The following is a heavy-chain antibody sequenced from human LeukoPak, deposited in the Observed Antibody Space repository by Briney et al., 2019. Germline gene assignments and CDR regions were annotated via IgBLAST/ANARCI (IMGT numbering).Heavy chain of an antibody. D-gene: IGHD5-12*01. V-gene: IGHV3-7*03. CDR3: ARGGGGYVGFDY. Sequence: GGSLRLSCTASGFTFSNFWMGWVRQAPGKGLEWVANIKQDETEKFYLGSVKGRFTISRDNAKNSLYLQMNSLRAEDTAVYHCARGGGGYVGFDYWGQGTLVTVSS. J-gene: IGHJ4*02. CDR2: IKQDETEK. CDR1: GFTFSNFW.